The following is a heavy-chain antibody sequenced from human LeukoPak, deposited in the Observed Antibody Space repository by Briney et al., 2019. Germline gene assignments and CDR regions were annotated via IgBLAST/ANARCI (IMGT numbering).Heavy chain of an antibody. CDR3: ARGFGTTGTTDWFDP. CDR2: IYQSGST. J-gene: IGHJ5*02. V-gene: IGHV4-38-2*02. CDR1: GFSLSSGFY. Sequence: PSETLSLTCNVSGFSLSSGFYWGWIRQPPGKGLEWIASIYQSGSTFYNPSLKTRVNISIDMSKNQFSLKLSSVTAADTAVYYCARGFGTTGTTDWFDPWGQGTLVTVSS. D-gene: IGHD1-7*01.